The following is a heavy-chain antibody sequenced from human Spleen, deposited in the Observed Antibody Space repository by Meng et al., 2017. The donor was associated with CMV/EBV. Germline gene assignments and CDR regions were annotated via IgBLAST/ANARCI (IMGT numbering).Heavy chain of an antibody. CDR3: ARDQPGKLWSGWYFDL. CDR2: INAYNGNT. D-gene: IGHD2-21*01. V-gene: IGHV1-18*01. CDR1: SFSSYA. Sequence: SFSSYAISWVRQAPGHGLEWMGWINAYNGNTNYAQKFEGGVTMTTDTSTSTVYMVLRSLRYDDTAVYYCARDQPGKLWSGWYFDLWGRGTLVTVSS. J-gene: IGHJ2*01.